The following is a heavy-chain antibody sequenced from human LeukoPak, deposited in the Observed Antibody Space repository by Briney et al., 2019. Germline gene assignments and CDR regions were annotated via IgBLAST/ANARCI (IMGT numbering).Heavy chain of an antibody. CDR1: GYTFTSYA. J-gene: IGHJ4*02. CDR3: ARASSWVAVAANFDY. V-gene: IGHV1-3*01. D-gene: IGHD6-19*01. CDR2: INAGNGNT. Sequence: ASVKVSCKASGYTFTSYAMHWVRQAPGQRLEWMGWINAGNGNTKYSQKFPGRVTITRDTSASTAYMELSSLRSEDTAVYYCARASSWVAVAANFDYWGQGTLVTVSS.